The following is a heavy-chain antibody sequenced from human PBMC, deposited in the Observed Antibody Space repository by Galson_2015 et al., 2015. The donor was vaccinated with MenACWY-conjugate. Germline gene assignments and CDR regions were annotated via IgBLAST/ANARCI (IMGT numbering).Heavy chain of an antibody. J-gene: IGHJ3*02. CDR3: VRDVFRSSSSWYDPDAFDN. Sequence: SLRLSCAASGFTFSTYWMNWVRQAPGKGLEWVASMTQDGGEKYYVDSVKGRFTISRDNAKNSLHLQMNSLRAEDTAVYYCVRDVFRSSSSWYDPDAFDNWGQGTMATVSS. CDR2: MTQDGGEK. D-gene: IGHD6-13*01. V-gene: IGHV3-7*01. CDR1: GFTFSTYW.